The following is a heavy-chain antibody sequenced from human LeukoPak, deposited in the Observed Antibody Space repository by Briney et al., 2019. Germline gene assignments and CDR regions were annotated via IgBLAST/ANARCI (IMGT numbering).Heavy chain of an antibody. V-gene: IGHV3-30*03. CDR3: ARAFAGAPFDL. D-gene: IGHD3-10*01. CDR2: LSTIGGRE. Sequence: PGGSLRLSCAASGFTSGFTFDDYGMNCVRQVPGKGLEWAAVLSTIGGREYYADSVKGRFTISRDTSKNTLYLQMDGLRVEDTALYYCARAFAGAPFDLWGRGTLVTVSS. J-gene: IGHJ2*01. CDR1: GFTFDDYG.